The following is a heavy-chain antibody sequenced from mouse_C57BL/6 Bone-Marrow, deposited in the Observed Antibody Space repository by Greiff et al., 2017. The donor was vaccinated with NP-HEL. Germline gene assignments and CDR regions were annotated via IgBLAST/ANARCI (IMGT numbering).Heavy chain of an antibody. CDR1: GFTFSSYA. D-gene: IGHD2-1*01. Sequence: EVKLMESGGGLVKPGGSLKLSCAASGFTFSSYAMSWVRQTPEKRLEWVATISDGGSYTYYPDNVKGRFTISRDNAKNNLDLQMSHLKSEDTAMYYGAREGNYELGRFAYWGQGTLVTVSA. CDR2: ISDGGSYT. CDR3: AREGNYELGRFAY. J-gene: IGHJ3*01. V-gene: IGHV5-4*01.